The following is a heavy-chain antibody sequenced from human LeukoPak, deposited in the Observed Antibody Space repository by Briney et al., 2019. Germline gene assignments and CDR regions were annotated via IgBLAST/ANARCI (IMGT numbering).Heavy chain of an antibody. J-gene: IGHJ4*02. D-gene: IGHD3-3*01. CDR1: GFTFSSYW. Sequence: GGSLRLSCAASGFTFSSYWMSWVRQAPGKGLEWVANIKQDGSEKYYVDSLKGRFTISRDNAKTSLYLQMNSLRAEETAVYYCARDLLEGSDYWGQGTLVTVSS. CDR2: IKQDGSEK. CDR3: ARDLLEGSDY. V-gene: IGHV3-7*01.